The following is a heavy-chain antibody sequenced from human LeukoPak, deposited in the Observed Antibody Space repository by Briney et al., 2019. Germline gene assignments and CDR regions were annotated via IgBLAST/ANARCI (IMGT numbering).Heavy chain of an antibody. Sequence: SETLSLTCTVSGGSISSGDYYWSWVRQPPGKGLEWIGYIYYSGSTYYNPSFKSRVTISVDTSKNQFSLKLSSVTAADTAVYYCARDRGGYNRNFDYWGQGTLVTVSS. CDR1: GGSISSGDYY. V-gene: IGHV4-30-4*01. CDR2: IYYSGST. CDR3: ARDRGGYNRNFDY. J-gene: IGHJ4*02. D-gene: IGHD5-24*01.